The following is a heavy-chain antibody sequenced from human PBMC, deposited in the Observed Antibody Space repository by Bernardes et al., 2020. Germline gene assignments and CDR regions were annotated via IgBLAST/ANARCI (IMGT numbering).Heavy chain of an antibody. Sequence: ASVKVSCKVSGYTLTELSMHWVRQAPGKGLEWMGGFDPEDGETIYAQKFQGRVTMTEDTSTDTAYMELSSLRSEDTAVYYCATDRIRDCSGGSCYKHYDYYYGMDVWGQGTTVTVSS. CDR3: ATDRIRDCSGGSCYKHYDYYYGMDV. CDR2: FDPEDGET. D-gene: IGHD2-15*01. CDR1: GYTLTELS. J-gene: IGHJ6*02. V-gene: IGHV1-24*01.